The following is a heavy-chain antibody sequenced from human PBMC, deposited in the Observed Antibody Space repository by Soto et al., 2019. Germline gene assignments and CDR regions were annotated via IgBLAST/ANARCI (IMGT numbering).Heavy chain of an antibody. Sequence: PGGSLRLSCAASGFTFSDYYFTWIRQAPGKGLEWVSYISFSGSTIYYADSVKGRFTISRDNAKNSLYLQMNSLRAEDTAVYYCASPPGIAVAGTSSIRPYYGMDVWGQGTTVTVSS. CDR1: GFTFSDYY. D-gene: IGHD6-19*01. V-gene: IGHV3-11*04. J-gene: IGHJ6*02. CDR3: ASPPGIAVAGTSSIRPYYGMDV. CDR2: ISFSGSTI.